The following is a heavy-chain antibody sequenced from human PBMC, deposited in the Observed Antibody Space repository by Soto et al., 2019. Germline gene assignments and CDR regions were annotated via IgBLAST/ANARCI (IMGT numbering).Heavy chain of an antibody. CDR2: IVPIYRTA. CDR1: GGTFSSYR. Sequence: QVQLVQSGAEGKKPGSSGKVSCKASGGTFSSYRINWVRQAPGQGLEWVGGIVPIYRTADYAQKFQGRVTITADESARTAYMELRSLKSQDTAVYYCARDSGAKLSSSWGQGTLVTVSS. V-gene: IGHV1-69*01. CDR3: ARDSGAKLSSS. J-gene: IGHJ4*02. D-gene: IGHD6-13*01.